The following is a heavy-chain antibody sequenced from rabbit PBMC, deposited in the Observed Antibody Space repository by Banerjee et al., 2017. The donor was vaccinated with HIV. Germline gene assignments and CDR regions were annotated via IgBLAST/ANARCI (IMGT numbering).Heavy chain of an antibody. CDR1: GFTLSSYW. J-gene: IGHJ4*01. V-gene: IGHV1S45*01. Sequence: QEQLEESGGDLVKPEGSLTLTCTASGFTLSSYWMCWVRQAPGKGLEWIACIYAGSSGSTYYATWAKGRFTISKTSSTTVTLQMTSLTIADTATYFCARGGSSSGWAFNLWGPGTLVTVS. D-gene: IGHD4-1*01. CDR2: IYAGSSGST. CDR3: ARGGSSSGWAFNL.